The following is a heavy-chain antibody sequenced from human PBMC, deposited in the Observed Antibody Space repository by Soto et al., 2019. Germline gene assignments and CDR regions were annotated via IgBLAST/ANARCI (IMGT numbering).Heavy chain of an antibody. Sequence: QVQLVESGGGVVQPGRSLRLSCAASGFTFSSYGMHWVRKAPGKGLEWVAVISYDGSNKYYADSVKGRFTISRDNSKNTLYLQMNSLRAEDTAVYYCAKDGNYGDYDDLGYYFDYWGQGTLVTVSS. J-gene: IGHJ4*02. CDR3: AKDGNYGDYDDLGYYFDY. D-gene: IGHD4-17*01. CDR1: GFTFSSYG. V-gene: IGHV3-30*18. CDR2: ISYDGSNK.